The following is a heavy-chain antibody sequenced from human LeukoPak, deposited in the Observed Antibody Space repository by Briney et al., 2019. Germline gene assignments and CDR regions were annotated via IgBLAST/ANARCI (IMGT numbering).Heavy chain of an antibody. Sequence: ASVKVSCKASGYTFTSYDINWVRQATGQGLEWMGWMNPNSGNTGYAQKFQGRVTMTRNASISAAYMELSSLRSEDTAVYYCASPSIAARSGGHYYYGKDVWGQGTTVTVSS. CDR3: ASPSIAARSGGHYYYGKDV. D-gene: IGHD6-6*01. J-gene: IGHJ6*02. V-gene: IGHV1-8*01. CDR1: GYTFTSYD. CDR2: MNPNSGNT.